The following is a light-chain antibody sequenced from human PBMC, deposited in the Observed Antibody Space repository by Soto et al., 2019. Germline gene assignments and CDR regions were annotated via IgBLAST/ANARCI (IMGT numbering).Light chain of an antibody. V-gene: IGKV3-20*01. J-gene: IGKJ3*01. Sequence: VVLTQSPATLSLSPGERATLSCRASRHVYINALGWYQQKPGRTPTLLIYGASTRATDVPDRFSATGSGTDFSLTISRVEPEDSAVYYCQQYGASPFTFGPGTRLEI. CDR1: RHVYINA. CDR3: QQYGASPFT. CDR2: GAS.